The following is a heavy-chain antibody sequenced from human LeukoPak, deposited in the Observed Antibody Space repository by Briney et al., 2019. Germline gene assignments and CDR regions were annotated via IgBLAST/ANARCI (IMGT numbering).Heavy chain of an antibody. CDR1: GFTFSNYA. V-gene: IGHV3-23*01. D-gene: IGHD1-26*01. CDR2: IRSSGGGGST. J-gene: IGHJ4*02. CDR3: AKGGVGYSGSYYVGY. Sequence: PGGSLRLSCEASGFTFSNYAMNWVRQAPGKGLEWVSVIRSSGGGGSTYYADSVKGRFTISRDNSKNTVYLQMNSLRAEDTAVYYCAKGGVGYSGSYYVGYWGQGTLVTVAS.